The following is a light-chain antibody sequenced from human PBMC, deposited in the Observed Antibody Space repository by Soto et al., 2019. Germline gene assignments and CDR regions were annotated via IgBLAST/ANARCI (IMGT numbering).Light chain of an antibody. CDR1: QTIGNW. V-gene: IGKV1-5*01. Sequence: IQTTQSPSTLSASVGDRVTITCRASQTIGNWLAWYQQKTGKAPKLLIYDASSLERGVPSRFSGSRSGTEFTLTISSLQPDDFATYYCQQYDSYSYTFGQGTRLEIK. CDR3: QQYDSYSYT. J-gene: IGKJ5*01. CDR2: DAS.